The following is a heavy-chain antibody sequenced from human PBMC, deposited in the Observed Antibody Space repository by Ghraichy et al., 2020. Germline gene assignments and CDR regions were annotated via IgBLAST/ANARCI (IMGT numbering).Heavy chain of an antibody. CDR3: ARALCSGGSCYLFDY. D-gene: IGHD2-15*01. CDR1: GYSISSGFY. Sequence: SETLSLTCTVSGYSISSGFYWGWIRKPPGKGLEWIGRIYHSGSTLYNPSLKSRVTISVDTSKNQFSLKLSSVTAADTAVYYCARALCSGGSCYLFDYWGQGTLVTVSS. V-gene: IGHV4-38-2*02. CDR2: IYHSGST. J-gene: IGHJ4*02.